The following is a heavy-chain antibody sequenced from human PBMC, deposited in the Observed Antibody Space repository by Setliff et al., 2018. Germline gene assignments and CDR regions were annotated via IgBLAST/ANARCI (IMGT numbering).Heavy chain of an antibody. CDR1: EFTLSTYW. CDR3: FGAGTCSY. V-gene: IGHV3-74*01. D-gene: IGHD3-10*01. CDR2: INSDGSTT. Sequence: QPGGSLRLSCAASEFTLSTYWIHWVRQAPRKGLVWVSRINSDGSTTTYADSVKGRFTISRDNGKNTVYLQMNSLRAEDTAVYYCFGAGTCSYWGQGTLVTVSS. J-gene: IGHJ4*02.